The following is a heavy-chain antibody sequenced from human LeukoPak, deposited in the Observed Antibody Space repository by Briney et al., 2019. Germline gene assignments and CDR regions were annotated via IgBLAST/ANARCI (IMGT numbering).Heavy chain of an antibody. V-gene: IGHV4-31*03. CDR1: GGSISSGGYY. D-gene: IGHD2-21*02. CDR2: IYYSGST. CDR3: ARGKIVVVTAIHDAFDI. J-gene: IGHJ3*02. Sequence: PSQTLSLTCTVSGGSISSGGYYRSWIRQHPGKGLEWIGYIYYSGSTYYNPSLKSRVTTSVDTSKNQFSLKLSSVTAADTAVYYCARGKIVVVTAIHDAFDIWGQGTMVTVSS.